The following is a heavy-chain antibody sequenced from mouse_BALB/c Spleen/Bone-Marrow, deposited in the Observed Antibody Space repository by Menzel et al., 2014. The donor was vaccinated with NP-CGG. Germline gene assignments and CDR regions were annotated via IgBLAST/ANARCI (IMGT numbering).Heavy chain of an antibody. Sequence: EVKLVESGGGLVQPGGSLNLACVASGFDFSRYWMSWARRAPGKGQEWIGEINPGSSTINYSPSLKDKFIISRDNAKNTLYLQMSKVRSEDTALYYCARLGNYGYHDKWGQGTTLTVSS. V-gene: IGHV4-2*02. J-gene: IGHJ2*01. CDR1: GFDFSRYW. CDR3: ARLGNYGYHDK. D-gene: IGHD1-2*01. CDR2: INPGSSTI.